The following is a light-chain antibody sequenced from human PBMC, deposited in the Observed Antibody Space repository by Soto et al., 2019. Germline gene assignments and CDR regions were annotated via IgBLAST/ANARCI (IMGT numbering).Light chain of an antibody. CDR3: QQYGYSPIT. CDR2: AAS. CDR1: QSVSSSH. J-gene: IGKJ5*01. V-gene: IGKV3-20*01. Sequence: EIVLTQSPGTLSLSPGERATLSCRASQSVSSSHLAWYQHKPGQAPRLLIYAASSRATGSPDRFSGGGSGTDLTITISRLEPEDFEVYYCQQYGYSPITFGQGTRLEIK.